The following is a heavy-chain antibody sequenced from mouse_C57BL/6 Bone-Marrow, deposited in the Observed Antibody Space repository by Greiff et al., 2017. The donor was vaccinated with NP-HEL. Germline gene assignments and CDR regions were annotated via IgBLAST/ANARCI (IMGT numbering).Heavy chain of an antibody. Sequence: QVQLQQPGAELVKPGASVKMSCKASGYTFTSYWITWVKQRPGQGLEWIGDIYPGSGSTNYNEKFKSKATLTVDTSSSTAYMQLSSLTSEDSAVYYGARPTHSSGYAMDYWGQGTSVTVSS. J-gene: IGHJ4*01. CDR2: IYPGSGST. V-gene: IGHV1-55*01. CDR1: GYTFTSYW. CDR3: ARPTHSSGYAMDY. D-gene: IGHD3-2*02.